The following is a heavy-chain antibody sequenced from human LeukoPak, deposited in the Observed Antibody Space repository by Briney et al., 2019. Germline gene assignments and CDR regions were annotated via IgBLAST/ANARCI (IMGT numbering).Heavy chain of an antibody. J-gene: IGHJ4*02. V-gene: IGHV3-30*02. D-gene: IGHD6-19*01. CDR3: VKDPSSGWLDYLDN. CDR2: VRHDGSNQ. Sequence: GGSLRLSCAASGFTFSSYGMHWVRQVAGKGLEWVTFVRHDGSNQYYADSAKGRFTISRDNSKNTLYLQMNSLRAEDTAVYYCVKDPSSGWLDYLDNWGQGTLVTVSS. CDR1: GFTFSSYG.